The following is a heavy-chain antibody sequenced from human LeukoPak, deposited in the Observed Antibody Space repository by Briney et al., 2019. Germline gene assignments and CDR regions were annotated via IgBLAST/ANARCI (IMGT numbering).Heavy chain of an antibody. Sequence: GGSLRLSCAASGFTFSSYAMSWVRQAPGKGLEWVSAISGSGGSTYYADSVKGRFTISRGNSKNTLYLQMHSLRAEDTAVYYCAKDIVVVVAATFDYWGQGTLVTVSS. CDR1: GFTFSSYA. CDR3: AKDIVVVVAATFDY. CDR2: ISGSGGST. J-gene: IGHJ4*02. V-gene: IGHV3-23*01. D-gene: IGHD2-15*01.